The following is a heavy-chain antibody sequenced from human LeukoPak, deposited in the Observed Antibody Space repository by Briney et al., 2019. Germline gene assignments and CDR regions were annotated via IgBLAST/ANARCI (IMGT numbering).Heavy chain of an antibody. CDR3: ARDQVLTAPPPFRLDV. J-gene: IGHJ6*02. CDR2: IIPILNTT. Sequence: SLKLSCTTSGVTFSTSTITWVRQAPGQGLEWMSSIIPILNTTNYAQTFQGRFTITGDNATSTLYLELSSLRPEETAVYYCARDQVLTAPPPFRLDVWGQGTTVIVPS. CDR1: GVTFSTST. V-gene: IGHV1-69*08. D-gene: IGHD2-21*02.